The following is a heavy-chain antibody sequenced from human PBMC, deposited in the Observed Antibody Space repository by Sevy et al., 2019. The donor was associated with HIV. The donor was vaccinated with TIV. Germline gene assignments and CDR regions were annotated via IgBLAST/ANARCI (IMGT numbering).Heavy chain of an antibody. CDR1: GGTFSSYA. J-gene: IGHJ6*02. D-gene: IGHD2-15*01. V-gene: IGHV1-69*13. Sequence: SVKVSCKASGGTFSSYAISWVRQAPGQGLEWMGGIIPIFGTANYAQKFQGRVTITADESTSTAYMELSSLRSEDTAVYYCAREEAVALRHYYYYGMDVWGQGTTVTVSS. CDR3: AREEAVALRHYYYYGMDV. CDR2: IIPIFGTA.